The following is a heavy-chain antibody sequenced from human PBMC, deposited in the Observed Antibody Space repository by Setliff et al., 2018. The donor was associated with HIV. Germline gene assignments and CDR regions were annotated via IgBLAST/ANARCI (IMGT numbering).Heavy chain of an antibody. J-gene: IGHJ5*02. CDR2: IYWDDDK. D-gene: IGHD1-26*01. CDR1: GFSLSTSGVG. V-gene: IGHV2-5*02. Sequence: SGPTLVNPPQTLTLTCTFSGFSLSTSGVGVGWIRQPPGKALEWLALIYWDDDKRYSPSLKSRLTITKDTSKNQVVLTMTNMDPVDTATYYCAHRATGTDTIVGGLFDPWGQGILVTVSS. CDR3: AHRATGTDTIVGGLFDP.